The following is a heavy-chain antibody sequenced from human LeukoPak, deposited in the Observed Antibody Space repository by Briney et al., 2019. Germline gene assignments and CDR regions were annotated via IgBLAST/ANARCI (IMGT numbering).Heavy chain of an antibody. CDR2: IYYSGSS. V-gene: IGHV4-39*01. CDR1: GGSISSSSYY. J-gene: IGHJ4*02. D-gene: IGHD3-10*01. Sequence: SETLSLTCTVSGGSISSSSYYWGWIRQPPGKGLEWIGSIYYSGSSYYNPSLKSRVTISVDTSKDQFSLKLSAVTAADTAVYYCARHGSGSGRYYYFDYWGQGTLVTVSS. CDR3: ARHGSGSGRYYYFDY.